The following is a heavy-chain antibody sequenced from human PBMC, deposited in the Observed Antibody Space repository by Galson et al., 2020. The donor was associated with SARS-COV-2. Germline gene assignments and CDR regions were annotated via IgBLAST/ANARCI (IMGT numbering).Heavy chain of an antibody. D-gene: IGHD1-1*01. CDR3: ARGTVETQLINIWFDP. V-gene: IGHV3-74*01. J-gene: IGHJ5*02. Sequence: GGSLRLSCAASGSTFSSYWMHWVRQAPGKGLVWVSRINSDGRSTSYADSVKGRFTISRDNAKNTLYLQMNSLRAEDTAVYYCARGTVETQLINIWFDPWGQGTLVTVSS. CDR2: INSDGRST. CDR1: GSTFSSYW.